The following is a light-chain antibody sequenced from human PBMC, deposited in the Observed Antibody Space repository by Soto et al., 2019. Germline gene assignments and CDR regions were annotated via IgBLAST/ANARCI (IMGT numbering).Light chain of an antibody. Sequence: SELKRAASGTRFPGQSLPITYKRTSSDVGGYNYISWYQQHPGKAPKLMIYDVSNRPSGVSNRFSGSKSGNTASLTISGLQAEDEADYYCSSYTSSNTYVFGTGTKVTVL. V-gene: IGLV2-14*01. CDR2: DVS. J-gene: IGLJ1*01. CDR3: SSYTSSNTYV. CDR1: SSDVGGYNY.